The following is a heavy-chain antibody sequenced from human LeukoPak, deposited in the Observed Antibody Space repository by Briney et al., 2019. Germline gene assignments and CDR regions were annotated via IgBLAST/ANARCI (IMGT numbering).Heavy chain of an antibody. D-gene: IGHD1-26*01. Sequence: SVKVSCKASGGTFSSYAISWVRQAPGQGLEWMGGIIPIFGTANYAQKFQGRVTITADESTSTAYMELSSLRSEDTAVYYCARSEWELPNYFDYWGQGTLVTVSS. CDR3: ARSEWELPNYFDY. CDR2: IIPIFGTA. CDR1: GGTFSSYA. J-gene: IGHJ4*02. V-gene: IGHV1-69*13.